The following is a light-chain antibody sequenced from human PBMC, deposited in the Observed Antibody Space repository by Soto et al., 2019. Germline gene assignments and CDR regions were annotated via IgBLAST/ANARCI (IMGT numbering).Light chain of an antibody. J-gene: IGLJ2*01. V-gene: IGLV7-46*01. CDR3: LLSYNGRQV. CDR2: DTS. Sequence: QTVVTQEPSLTVCPGGTVTLTCGSSTGTVTSGHYAYRLQQKPGQAPRTLIYDTSNKHSWTPARFSGSLLGGKAALTLSGAQSEDEAEYSCLLSYNGRQVFGGGTQLTVL. CDR1: TGTVTSGHY.